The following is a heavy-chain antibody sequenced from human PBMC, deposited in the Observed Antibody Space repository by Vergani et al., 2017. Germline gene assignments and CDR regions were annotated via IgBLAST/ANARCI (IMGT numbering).Heavy chain of an antibody. Sequence: QVTLRESGPALVKPTQTLTLTCTFSGFSLGTSGMCVSWIRQPPGKALEWLALIDWDDDKYYSTSLKTRLTISKDTSKNQVVLTMPNMDPVDTATYCCARTLQTTLGTYNWFDPGGQGTLVTVSS. V-gene: IGHV2-70*01. CDR1: GFSLGTSGMC. J-gene: IGHJ5*02. CDR3: ARTLQTTLGTYNWFDP. CDR2: IDWDDDK. D-gene: IGHD1-7*01.